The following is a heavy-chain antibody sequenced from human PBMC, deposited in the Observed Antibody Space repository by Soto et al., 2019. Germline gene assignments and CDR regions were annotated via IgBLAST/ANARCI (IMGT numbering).Heavy chain of an antibody. CDR1: GYSFTSYW. J-gene: IGHJ6*02. CDR2: IYPGDSDT. V-gene: IGHV5-51*01. D-gene: IGHD2-15*01. CDR3: ARHRGGSFYDGIYYYYYGMDV. Sequence: GESLKISCKGSGYSFTSYWIGWVRQMPGKGLEWMGIIYPGDSDTRYSPSFQGQVTISADKSISTAYLQWSSLKASDTAMYYCARHRGGSFYDGIYYYYYGMDVWGQGTPGTVS.